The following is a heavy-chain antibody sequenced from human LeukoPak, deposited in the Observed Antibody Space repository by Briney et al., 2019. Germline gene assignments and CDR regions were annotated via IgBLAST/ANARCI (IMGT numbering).Heavy chain of an antibody. Sequence: ASVKVSCNASGYTFTSYDINWVRQATGQGLEWMGWMNPNSGNTGYAQKFQGRVTMTRNTSISTAYMELSSLRSEDTAVYYCAREPVADSGSYYGDDYWGQGTLVTVSS. CDR3: AREPVADSGSYYGDDY. V-gene: IGHV1-8*01. J-gene: IGHJ4*02. CDR2: MNPNSGNT. CDR1: GYTFTSYD. D-gene: IGHD1-26*01.